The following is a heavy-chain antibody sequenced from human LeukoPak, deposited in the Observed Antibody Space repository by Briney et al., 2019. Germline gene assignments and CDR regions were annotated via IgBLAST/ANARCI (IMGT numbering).Heavy chain of an antibody. CDR3: AKAFQRGWERDAFAF. V-gene: IGHV3-23*01. D-gene: IGHD1-26*01. CDR2: IFGSGETT. Sequence: GGSLGLSCAASGFTFSSYSMSWVRQAPGKGLEWVSLIFGSGETTNYADSVKGRFTISRDNSKNTLYLQRNSLGADDTAVYYCAKAFQRGWERDAFAFWGQGTLVTVSS. J-gene: IGHJ3*01. CDR1: GFTFSSYS.